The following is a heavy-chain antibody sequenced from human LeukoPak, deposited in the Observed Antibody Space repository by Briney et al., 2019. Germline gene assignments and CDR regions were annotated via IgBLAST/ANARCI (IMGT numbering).Heavy chain of an antibody. J-gene: IGHJ4*02. CDR3: ARVQLERPLLDY. CDR1: GYTFTSYY. D-gene: IGHD1-1*01. Sequence: ASVKVSCKASGYTFTSYYMHWVRQAPGQGLEWMGIIDPSGGSTSYAQKFQGRVTMTRDTSTSTVYMELSSLRSEDTAVYYCARVQLERPLLDYWGQGTLVTVSS. V-gene: IGHV1-46*01. CDR2: IDPSGGST.